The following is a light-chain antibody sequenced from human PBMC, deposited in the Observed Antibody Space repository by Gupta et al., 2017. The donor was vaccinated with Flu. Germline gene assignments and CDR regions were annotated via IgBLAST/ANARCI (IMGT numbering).Light chain of an antibody. CDR2: DAS. Sequence: PGERATLSCRASQSVSSYLAWYQQKPGQAPRLLIYDASNRATDIPARFSGSGSGTDFTLTISSLEPEDFAVYYCQQRSDWPTFGQGTRLEIK. CDR1: QSVSSY. J-gene: IGKJ5*01. V-gene: IGKV3-11*01. CDR3: QQRSDWPT.